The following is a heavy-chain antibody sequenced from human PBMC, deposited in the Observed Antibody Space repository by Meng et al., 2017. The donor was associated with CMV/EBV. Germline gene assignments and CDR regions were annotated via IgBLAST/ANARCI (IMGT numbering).Heavy chain of an antibody. Sequence: SVKVSFLASGYTFTSYGISWVRQAPGQGLEWMGWISAYNGNTNYAQKLQGRVTMTTDTSTSTTYMELRSLRSDDTAVYYCARVRKDRNYGMDIWGPGTTVTVSS. CDR1: GYTFTSYG. J-gene: IGHJ6*02. CDR2: ISAYNGNT. V-gene: IGHV1-18*01. CDR3: ARVRKDRNYGMDI.